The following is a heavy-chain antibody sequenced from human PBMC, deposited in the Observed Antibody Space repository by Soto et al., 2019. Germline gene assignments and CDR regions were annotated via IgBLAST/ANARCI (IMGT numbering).Heavy chain of an antibody. D-gene: IGHD2-15*01. CDR3: ARVNPCSGGSCYPLKRRDRINFDY. CDR1: GGSISSGGYY. J-gene: IGHJ4*02. Sequence: QVQLQESGPGLVKPSQTLSLTCTVSGGSISSGGYYWSWIRQHPGKGLEWIGYIYYSGSTYYNPSLKSRVTISVDTSKNQFSLKLSSVTAADTAVYYCARVNPCSGGSCYPLKRRDRINFDYWGQGTLVTVSS. CDR2: IYYSGST. V-gene: IGHV4-31*03.